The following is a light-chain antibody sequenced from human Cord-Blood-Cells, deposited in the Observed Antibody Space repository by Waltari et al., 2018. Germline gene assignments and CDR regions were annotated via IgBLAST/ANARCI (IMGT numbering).Light chain of an antibody. V-gene: IGLV2-14*01. CDR3: SSYTSSSTV. J-gene: IGLJ1*01. CDR2: EVS. CDR1: SSDVGGYNY. Sequence: QSALTQPASVSGSPGQSITISCTGTSSDVGGYNYVSWYQQHPGTAPNLMIYEVSNRPSGVSNLCSGSKSGNTASLTIAALQAEDEADYYCSSYTSSSTVFGTGTKVTVL.